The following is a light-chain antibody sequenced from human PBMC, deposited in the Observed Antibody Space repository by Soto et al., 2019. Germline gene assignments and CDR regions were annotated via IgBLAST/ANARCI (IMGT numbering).Light chain of an antibody. CDR1: SSDVGHPYNY. CDR2: KVS. V-gene: IGLV2-14*03. Sequence: QSALTQPASVSGSPGQSITISCTGTSSDVGHPYNYVSWYQQHPGKAPKLLIFKVSNRPSGISGRFSGSKSGNTASLTISGLRAEDEADYYCMSFIDSTSTHWVLGGGTKVTVL. J-gene: IGLJ3*02. CDR3: MSFIDSTSTHWV.